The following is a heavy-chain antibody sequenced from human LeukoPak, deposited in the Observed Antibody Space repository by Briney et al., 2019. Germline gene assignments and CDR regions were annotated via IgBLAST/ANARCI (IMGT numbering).Heavy chain of an antibody. CDR2: IYYSGIT. D-gene: IGHD1-26*01. J-gene: IGHJ3*02. V-gene: IGHV4-59*01. CDR3: ARDWVGATTGRAFDI. Sequence: SETLSLTCTVSGGSISSYYWSWIRQPPGKGLEWIGYIYYSGITNYDPSLKSRVTISVDTSKNQFSLKLSSVTAADTAVYYCARDWVGATTGRAFDIWGQGTMVTVSS. CDR1: GGSISSYY.